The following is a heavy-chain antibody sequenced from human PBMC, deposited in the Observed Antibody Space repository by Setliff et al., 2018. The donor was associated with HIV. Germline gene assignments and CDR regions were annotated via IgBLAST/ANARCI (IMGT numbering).Heavy chain of an antibody. J-gene: IGHJ6*03. CDR3: ARHPRHYNILTGYRYYYMDV. V-gene: IGHV4-39*01. CDR2: FYYSGNT. Sequence: SETLSLTCSVSGGSISRSSYHWGWIRQPPGKGLEWIGSFYYSGNTYYNPSLKSRVTISVDTSKDQFSLELTSVTAADTAVYYCARHPRHYNILTGYRYYYMDVWGKGTTVTVSS. CDR1: GGSISRSSYH. D-gene: IGHD3-9*01.